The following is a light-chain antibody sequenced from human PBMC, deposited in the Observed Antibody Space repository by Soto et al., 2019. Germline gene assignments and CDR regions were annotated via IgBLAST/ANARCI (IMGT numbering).Light chain of an antibody. J-gene: IGKJ1*01. CDR3: QQYNNWPTWT. CDR2: GAS. Sequence: EIVMTQSPATLSVSPGERASLSCRAGRQVSTNLAGCQQKPGQAPRLLLYGASTRATGIPARFSGSGSGTEFTLTISSLQSEDFAVYYCQQYNNWPTWTFGQGTKVDIK. CDR1: RQVSTN. V-gene: IGKV3-15*01.